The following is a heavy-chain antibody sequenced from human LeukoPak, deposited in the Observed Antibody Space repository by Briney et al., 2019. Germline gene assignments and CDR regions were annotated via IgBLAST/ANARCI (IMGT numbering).Heavy chain of an antibody. D-gene: IGHD6-13*01. CDR3: AGEGDSSSWYNFDY. CDR2: TYYRSKWYN. Sequence: SQTLSLTCASSGDSVSSNSAAWNWIRQSPSRGLEWLGRTYYRSKWYNDYAVSVKSRITIDPDTSKNQFSLQLNSVTPEDTAVYYCAGEGDSSSWYNFDYWGQGTLVTVSS. CDR1: GDSVSSNSAA. V-gene: IGHV6-1*01. J-gene: IGHJ4*02.